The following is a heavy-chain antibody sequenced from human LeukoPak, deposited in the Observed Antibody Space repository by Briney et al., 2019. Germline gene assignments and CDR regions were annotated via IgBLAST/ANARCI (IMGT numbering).Heavy chain of an antibody. D-gene: IGHD2-15*01. CDR3: ARDSRYCSGGSCFFWFDP. J-gene: IGHJ5*02. CDR1: GYTFTCYY. V-gene: IGHV1-2*02. Sequence: ASVKVSCKASGYTFTCYYMHWVRQAPGQGLEWMGWINPNSGGTNYAQKFQGRVTMTRDTSISTAYMELSRLRSDDTAVYYCARDSRYCSGGSCFFWFDPWGQGTLVTVSS. CDR2: INPNSGGT.